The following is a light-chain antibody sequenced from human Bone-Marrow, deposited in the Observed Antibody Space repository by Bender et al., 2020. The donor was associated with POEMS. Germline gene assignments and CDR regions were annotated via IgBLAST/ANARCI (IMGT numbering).Light chain of an antibody. J-gene: IGLJ1*01. CDR1: SSDVGSYNR. CDR3: CSYADSSTLV. Sequence: QSALTQPASVSGSPGQSITISCTGASSDVGSYNRVSWYQQYLGKAPKLIIFEVTKRPSGVSNRFSGSKSGNTASLTISGLQAEDEADYYCCSYADSSTLVFGTGTKLTVL. CDR2: EVT. V-gene: IGLV2-23*02.